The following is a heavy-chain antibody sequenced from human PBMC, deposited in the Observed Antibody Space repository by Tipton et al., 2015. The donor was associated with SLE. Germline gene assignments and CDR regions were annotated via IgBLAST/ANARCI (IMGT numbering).Heavy chain of an antibody. CDR3: ARGSRPGSELAAGYFQH. Sequence: GSLRLSCAASGFTFSDYYMSWIRQAPGKGLEWVSYISSSGSTIYYADSVKGRFTISRDNSKNTLYLQMNSLRAEDTAVYYCARGSRPGSELAAGYFQHWGQSTLVTVSS. CDR2: ISSSGSTI. CDR1: GFTFSDYY. D-gene: IGHD3-10*01. V-gene: IGHV3-11*04. J-gene: IGHJ1*01.